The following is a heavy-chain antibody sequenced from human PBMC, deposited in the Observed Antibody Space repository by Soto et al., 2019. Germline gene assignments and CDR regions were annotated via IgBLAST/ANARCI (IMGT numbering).Heavy chain of an antibody. Sequence: ASVKVSCKASRYTFTGYYMHWVRQAPGQGLEWMGWINPNSGGTNYAQKFQGWVTMTRDTSISTAYMELSRLRSDDTAVYYCARGYSSSWYITYYFDYWGQGTLVTVSS. CDR3: ARGYSSSWYITYYFDY. J-gene: IGHJ4*02. CDR1: RYTFTGYY. D-gene: IGHD6-13*01. V-gene: IGHV1-2*04. CDR2: INPNSGGT.